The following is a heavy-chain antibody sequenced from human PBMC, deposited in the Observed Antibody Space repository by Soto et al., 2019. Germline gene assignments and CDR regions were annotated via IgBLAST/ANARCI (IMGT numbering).Heavy chain of an antibody. CDR1: GGSISSSSYY. V-gene: IGHV4-39*01. Sequence: XGTLSLTCTVSGGSISSSSYYWGWIRQPPGKGLEWIGSIYYSGSTYYNPSLKSRVTISVDTSKNQFSLKLSSVTAADTAVYYCARRPLIAAAYFDYWGQGTLGTVSS. J-gene: IGHJ4*02. CDR3: ARRPLIAAAYFDY. D-gene: IGHD6-13*01. CDR2: IYYSGST.